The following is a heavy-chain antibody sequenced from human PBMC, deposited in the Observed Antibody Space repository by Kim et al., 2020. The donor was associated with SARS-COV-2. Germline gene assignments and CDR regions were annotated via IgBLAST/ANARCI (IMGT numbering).Heavy chain of an antibody. D-gene: IGHD6-13*01. CDR2: VSPRGVA. Sequence: SETLSLTCSVSGAPITNDYWSWIRQPARKGLEWIGRVSPRGVADYNPSFKGRVSVSLDSSANKISLRLASVTAADTAMYYCSRAHDSSAWSPLDFWGQGT. CDR1: GAPITNDY. J-gene: IGHJ4*02. CDR3: SRAHDSSAWSPLDF. V-gene: IGHV4-4*07.